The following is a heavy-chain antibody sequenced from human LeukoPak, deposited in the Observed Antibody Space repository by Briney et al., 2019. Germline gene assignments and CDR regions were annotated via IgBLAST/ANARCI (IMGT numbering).Heavy chain of an antibody. V-gene: IGHV3-73*01. CDR1: GFTFSGSA. Sequence: PGGSLRLSCAASGFTFSGSAMHWVRQAPGKGLEWVGRIRSNANNYATAYAASVKGRFTISRDDSKNTAYLEMNSLKTEDTAVYYCTRLDSASLSGLGMDVWGQGTTVTVSS. J-gene: IGHJ6*02. CDR2: IRSNANNYAT. D-gene: IGHD3-10*01. CDR3: TRLDSASLSGLGMDV.